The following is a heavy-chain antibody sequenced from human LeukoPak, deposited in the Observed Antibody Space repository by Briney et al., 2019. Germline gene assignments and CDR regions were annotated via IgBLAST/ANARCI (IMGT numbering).Heavy chain of an antibody. CDR2: LSGTGGST. Sequence: GGSLRLSCAASGFTFSNYAMSWVRQAPGKGLEWVSSLSGTGGSTYYADSVKGRFTISRDNSKNTLYLQMNSLRAEDTAVYYCAKDPTYYYGSGPMDVWGQGTTVTVSS. CDR1: GFTFSNYA. V-gene: IGHV3-23*01. CDR3: AKDPTYYYGSGPMDV. D-gene: IGHD3-10*01. J-gene: IGHJ6*02.